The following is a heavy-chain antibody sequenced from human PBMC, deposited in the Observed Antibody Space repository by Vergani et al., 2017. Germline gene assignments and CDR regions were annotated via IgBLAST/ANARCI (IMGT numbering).Heavy chain of an antibody. J-gene: IGHJ6*02. D-gene: IGHD6-13*01. CDR2: IIPIFGTA. CDR3: ATTRTESIAAAGTSAYYYYYYGMDV. Sequence: QVQLVQSGAEVKKPGSSVKVSCKASGGTFSSYAISWVRQAPGQGLEWMGGIIPIFGTANYAQKFQGRVTITADESTSTAYMELSSLRSEDTAVYYCATTRTESIAAAGTSAYYYYYYGMDVWGQGTTVTVSS. CDR1: GGTFSSYA. V-gene: IGHV1-69*01.